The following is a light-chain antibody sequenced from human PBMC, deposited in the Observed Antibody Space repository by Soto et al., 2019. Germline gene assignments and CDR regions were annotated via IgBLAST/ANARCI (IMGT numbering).Light chain of an antibody. CDR3: SSYTSSSTLVV. V-gene: IGLV2-14*01. CDR1: SSDVGGYNY. Sequence: QSALTQPASVSGSPGQSITISCTGTSSDVGGYNYVSWYQPQPGKAPKLMIYDVSNRPSGVSNRFSGSKSGNTASLTISGLRAEDEADYYCSSYTSSSTLVVFGGGTKVTVL. J-gene: IGLJ2*01. CDR2: DVS.